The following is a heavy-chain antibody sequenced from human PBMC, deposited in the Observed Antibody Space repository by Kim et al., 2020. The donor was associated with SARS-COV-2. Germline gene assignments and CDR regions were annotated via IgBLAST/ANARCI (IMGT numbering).Heavy chain of an antibody. V-gene: IGHV1-2*06. CDR3: ARLHRAAAGTYWYFDP. CDR2: INPNSGDT. D-gene: IGHD6-13*01. Sequence: ASVKVSCKASGYTFTGYYMHWVRQAPRQGLEWMGRINPNSGDTNSAQKIQGRVTMTSDTSISTASMELSRLRSDDTAVYYCARLHRAAAGTYWYFDPWGRDTMVTVSS. CDR1: GYTFTGYY. J-gene: IGHJ2*01.